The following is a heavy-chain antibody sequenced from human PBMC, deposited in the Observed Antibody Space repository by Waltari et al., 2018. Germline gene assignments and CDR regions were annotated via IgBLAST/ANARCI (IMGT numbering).Heavy chain of an antibody. J-gene: IGHJ6*02. CDR3: ARDEISAAGSLYYYYGLDV. CDR1: RYSFRSYA. Sequence: QVQLVQSGAEVMKPGASMKISCQTSRYSFRSYAIHWVPQPHGQRLEWVGWINPASGHTKYSQKFEGRVTITSDTSADTVYMELTSLTSEDTAVFYCARDEISAAGSLYYYYGLDVWGQGTPVTVS. V-gene: IGHV1-3*01. D-gene: IGHD6-13*01. CDR2: INPASGHT.